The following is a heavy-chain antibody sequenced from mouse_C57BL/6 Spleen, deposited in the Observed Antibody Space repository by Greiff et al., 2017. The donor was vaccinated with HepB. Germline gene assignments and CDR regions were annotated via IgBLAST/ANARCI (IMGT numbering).Heavy chain of an antibody. CDR2: ISDGGSYT. J-gene: IGHJ3*01. CDR3: AREGQLRLQGGFAY. D-gene: IGHD3-2*02. Sequence: EVQRVESGGGLVKPGGSLKLSCAASGFTFSSYAMSWVRQTPEKRLEWVATISDGGSYTYYPDNVKGRFTISRDNAKNNLYLQMSHLKSEDTAMYYCAREGQLRLQGGFAYWGQGTLVTVSA. V-gene: IGHV5-4*01. CDR1: GFTFSSYA.